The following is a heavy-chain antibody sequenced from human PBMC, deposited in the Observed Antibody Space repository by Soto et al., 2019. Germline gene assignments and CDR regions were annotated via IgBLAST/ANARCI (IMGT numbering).Heavy chain of an antibody. Sequence: SETLSLTCTVSGTSISSYYWSWIRQPPGKGLEWIANIHYSGSTDYNPSLKSRATISGDTSKNQFSLKVSSVTAADTAVYYCARGTSWQLPFDYWGQGTLVTVSS. V-gene: IGHV4-59*01. D-gene: IGHD6-13*01. J-gene: IGHJ4*02. CDR1: GTSISSYY. CDR3: ARGTSWQLPFDY. CDR2: IHYSGST.